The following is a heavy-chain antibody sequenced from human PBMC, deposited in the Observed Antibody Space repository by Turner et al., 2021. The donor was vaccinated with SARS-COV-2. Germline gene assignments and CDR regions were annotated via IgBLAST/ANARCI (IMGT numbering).Heavy chain of an antibody. V-gene: IGHV3-74*01. CDR3: ARDGPIAVVYFDY. J-gene: IGHJ4*02. CDR2: INSDGSST. Sequence: EVQLVESGGGLVQPGGSLRLPCAASGFTFSSYWMHWVRQAPGKGLVWVSRINSDGSSTSYADSVKGRFTISRDNAKNTLYLQMNSLRAEDTAVYYCARDGPIAVVYFDYWGQGTLVTVSS. D-gene: IGHD6-19*01. CDR1: GFTFSSYW.